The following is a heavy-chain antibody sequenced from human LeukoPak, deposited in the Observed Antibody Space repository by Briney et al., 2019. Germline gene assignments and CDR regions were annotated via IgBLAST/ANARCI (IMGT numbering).Heavy chain of an antibody. CDR3: ATLPTTVTTYYYYYMDV. CDR1: GFTFSSYE. V-gene: IGHV3-48*03. CDR2: ISSSGSTI. J-gene: IGHJ6*03. Sequence: GGSLRLSCAASGFTFSSYEMNWVRQAPGKGLEWVSYISSSGSTIYYADSVKGRFTISRDNAKNSLYLQMNSLRAEDTAVYYCATLPTTVTTYYYYYMDVWGKGTTVTISS. D-gene: IGHD4-17*01.